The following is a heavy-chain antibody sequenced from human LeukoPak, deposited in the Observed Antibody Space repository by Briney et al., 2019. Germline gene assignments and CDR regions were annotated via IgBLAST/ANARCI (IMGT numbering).Heavy chain of an antibody. CDR1: GFTFSDYY. V-gene: IGHV3-11*01. D-gene: IGHD3-22*01. Sequence: GGSLRLSCAASGFTFSDYYMSWIRQAPGKGLEWVSYINSSGSTIYYADSVKGRFTISRDNAKNSLYLQMNSLRAEDTAVYYCARDLYYYDSSGYPTCSDYWGQGTLVTVSS. CDR3: ARDLYYYDSSGYPTCSDY. J-gene: IGHJ4*02. CDR2: INSSGSTI.